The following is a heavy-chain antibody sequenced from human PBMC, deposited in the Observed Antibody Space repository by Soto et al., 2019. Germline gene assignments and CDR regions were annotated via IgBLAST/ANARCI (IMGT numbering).Heavy chain of an antibody. CDR2: IIPILGIA. D-gene: IGHD6-19*01. Sequence: QVQLVQSGAEVKKPGSSVKVSCKASGGTFSSYTISWVRQAPGQGLEWMGRIIPILGIANYAQKFQGRVTITADKSTSTADMELSSLRSEDTAVYYCARDRGIAVAGTTYFQHWGQGTLVTVSS. V-gene: IGHV1-69*08. CDR3: ARDRGIAVAGTTYFQH. CDR1: GGTFSSYT. J-gene: IGHJ1*01.